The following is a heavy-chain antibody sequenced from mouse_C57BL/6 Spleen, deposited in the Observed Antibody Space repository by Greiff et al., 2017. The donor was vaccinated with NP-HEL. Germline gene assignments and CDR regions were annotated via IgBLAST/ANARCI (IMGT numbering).Heavy chain of an antibody. V-gene: IGHV6-3*01. CDR2: IRLKSDNYAT. D-gene: IGHD2-2*01. CDR3: TGEGLHSLFDY. Sequence: EVKVEESGGGLVQPGGSMKLSCVASGFTFSNYWMNWVRQSPEKGLEWVAQIRLKSDNYATHYAESVKGRFTISRDDSKSSVYLQMNNLRAEDTGIYYCTGEGLHSLFDYWGQGTTLTVSS. CDR1: GFTFSNYW. J-gene: IGHJ2*01.